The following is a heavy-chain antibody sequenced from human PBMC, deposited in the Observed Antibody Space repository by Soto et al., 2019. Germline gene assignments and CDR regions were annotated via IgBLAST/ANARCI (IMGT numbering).Heavy chain of an antibody. V-gene: IGHV1-69-2*01. J-gene: IGHJ4*02. CDR3: ATGHMAVGGKGLLDF. Sequence: EVQLVQSGAEVKKPGATVKISCKVSGYTFTDYYMHWVQQAPGKGLEWMGLVDPEDDETMYAEKFQGRVTITADTSTDTVYMELTSLRSEDAAVYYCATGHMAVGGKGLLDFWGQGSLVTVSS. CDR1: GYTFTDYY. CDR2: VDPEDDET. D-gene: IGHD3-16*01.